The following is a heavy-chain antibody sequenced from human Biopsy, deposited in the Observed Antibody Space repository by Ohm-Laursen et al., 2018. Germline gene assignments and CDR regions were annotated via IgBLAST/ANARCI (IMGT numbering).Heavy chain of an antibody. Sequence: ESSVKVSCKASGGTFSSDIFAWVRQAPGQRPEWMGDVMPFFGAAQYAPKLQGRVSMTADKTTYTAYMELTSLTSEDTAVYFCARHYYDTSGYNWFDPWGQGTLVTASS. D-gene: IGHD3-22*01. CDR1: GGTFSSDI. CDR2: VMPFFGAA. CDR3: ARHYYDTSGYNWFDP. V-gene: IGHV1-69*06. J-gene: IGHJ5*02.